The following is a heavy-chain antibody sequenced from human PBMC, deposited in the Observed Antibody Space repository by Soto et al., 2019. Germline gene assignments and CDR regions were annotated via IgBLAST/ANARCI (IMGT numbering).Heavy chain of an antibody. CDR1: GGTFSSYA. D-gene: IGHD3-22*01. Sequence: ASVKVSCKASGGTFSSYAISWVRQAPGQGLEWMGGIIPIFGTANYAQKFQGRVTITADESTSTAYMELSSLRSEDTAVYYCARHLVVVIKSNYYYYGMDVWGQGTTVTVSS. CDR3: ARHLVVVIKSNYYYYGMDV. V-gene: IGHV1-69*13. CDR2: IIPIFGTA. J-gene: IGHJ6*02.